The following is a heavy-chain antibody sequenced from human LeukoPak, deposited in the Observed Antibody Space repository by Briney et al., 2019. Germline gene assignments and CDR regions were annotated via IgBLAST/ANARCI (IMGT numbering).Heavy chain of an antibody. D-gene: IGHD3-22*01. CDR3: AREGRDSSGRYPGTNSPLEW. CDR1: GGTFSSYA. Sequence: GASVKVSCKASGGTFSSYAISWVRQAPGQGLEWMGGIIPIFGTANYAQKFQGRVTITADKSTSTAYMELSSLRSEDTAVYYCAREGRDSSGRYPGTNSPLEWWGQGTLVTVSS. CDR2: IIPIFGTA. J-gene: IGHJ4*02. V-gene: IGHV1-69*06.